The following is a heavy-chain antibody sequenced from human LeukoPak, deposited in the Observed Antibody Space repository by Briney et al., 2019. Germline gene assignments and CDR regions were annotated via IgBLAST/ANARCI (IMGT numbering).Heavy chain of an antibody. J-gene: IGHJ5*02. CDR3: AGDHGLINWFDP. D-gene: IGHD2-8*01. CDR1: GYTFTSYG. V-gene: IGHV1-18*01. CDR2: ISAYNGNT. Sequence: GASVRVSCKASGYTFTSYGISWARQAPGQGLEWMGWISAYNGNTNYAQKLQGRVTMTTDTSTGTAYMELRSLRSDDTAVYYCAGDHGLINWFDPWGQGTLVTVSS.